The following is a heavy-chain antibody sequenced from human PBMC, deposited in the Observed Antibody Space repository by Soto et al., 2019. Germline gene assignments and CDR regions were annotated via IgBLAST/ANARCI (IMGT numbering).Heavy chain of an antibody. J-gene: IGHJ5*02. D-gene: IGHD5-12*01. CDR2: IWYDGSNK. Sequence: GGSLRLSCAASGFTFSSYGMHWVRQAPGKGLEWVAVIWYDGSNKYYADSEKGRFTISRDNSKNTLYLQMNSLRAEETAVYYCARDGGCRDGYTVGCNWFDPWGQGT. V-gene: IGHV3-33*01. CDR1: GFTFSSYG. CDR3: ARDGGCRDGYTVGCNWFDP.